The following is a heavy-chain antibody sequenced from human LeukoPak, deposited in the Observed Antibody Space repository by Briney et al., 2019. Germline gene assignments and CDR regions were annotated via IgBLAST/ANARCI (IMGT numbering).Heavy chain of an antibody. V-gene: IGHV3-9*01. Sequence: GRSLRLSCAASGFTFDDYGMHWVRPGPGKGLEWGSDISWNSSSIGYADSVKGRFTISRDNAKNSLYLQMNSLRAEDTALYYCAKDSRSWYYYFDYWGQGTLVTVSS. CDR1: GFTFDDYG. CDR3: AKDSRSWYYYFDY. D-gene: IGHD2-15*01. CDR2: ISWNSSSI. J-gene: IGHJ4*01.